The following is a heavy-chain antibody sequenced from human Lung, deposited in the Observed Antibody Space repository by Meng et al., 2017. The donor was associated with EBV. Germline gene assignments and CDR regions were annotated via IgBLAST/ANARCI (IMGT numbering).Heavy chain of an antibody. CDR1: GDSISSDIW. D-gene: IGHD1-1*01. V-gene: IGHV4-4*02. CDR2: VYHRGDT. CDR3: GRDQGRQLINH. Sequence: VPLQGSRPGLVKPSGTLSLTCTVSGDSISSDIWWSWVRQPPGKGLEWIGEVYHRGDTNYNPSLKSRVVISVDRSKNQFSLNLSSVTAADTAVYYCGRDQGRQLINHWGQGTLVTVSS. J-gene: IGHJ4*02.